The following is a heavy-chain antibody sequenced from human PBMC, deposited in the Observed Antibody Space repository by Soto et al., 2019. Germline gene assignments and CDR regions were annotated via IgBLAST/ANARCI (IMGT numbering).Heavy chain of an antibody. Sequence: GGSLRLSCEASGFTFSGYWMSWVRQAPGKGLGWVADIKHDGSVQYYVDSVKGRFTISRDNAKKLLYLQMNGLRAEDTALYYCARATYSNAWYRFDLWGQGTLVTVSS. CDR1: GFTFSGYW. J-gene: IGHJ4*02. CDR2: IKHDGSVQ. D-gene: IGHD4-4*01. V-gene: IGHV3-7*03. CDR3: ARATYSNAWYRFDL.